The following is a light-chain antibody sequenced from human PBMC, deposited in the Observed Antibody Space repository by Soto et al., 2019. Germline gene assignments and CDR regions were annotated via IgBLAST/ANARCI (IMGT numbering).Light chain of an antibody. CDR1: QSLVYKDGNTY. Sequence: DVVMTQSPLSLPVTLGQPASISCRSSQSLVYKDGNTYLNWFQQRPGQSPRRLIYRVSNRDSGVPDRFSGSGSGTDFTLKITRVEAEDVGVYYCTQGTHWPLTFGGGTKVEIK. CDR2: RVS. CDR3: TQGTHWPLT. V-gene: IGKV2-30*01. J-gene: IGKJ4*01.